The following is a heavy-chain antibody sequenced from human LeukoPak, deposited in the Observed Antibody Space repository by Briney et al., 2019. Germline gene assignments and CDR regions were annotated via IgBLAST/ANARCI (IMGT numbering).Heavy chain of an antibody. V-gene: IGHV1-69*04. D-gene: IGHD5-24*01. J-gene: IGHJ4*02. CDR1: GGTFSSYA. CDR3: AREVRDGYNPYFDY. CDR2: IIPIFGIA. Sequence: SVKLSCKASGGTFSSYAISWVRQAPGQGLEWVGRIIPIFGIANYAQKFQGRVTITADKSTSTAYMELSSLRSEDTAVYYCAREVRDGYNPYFDYWGQGTLVTVSS.